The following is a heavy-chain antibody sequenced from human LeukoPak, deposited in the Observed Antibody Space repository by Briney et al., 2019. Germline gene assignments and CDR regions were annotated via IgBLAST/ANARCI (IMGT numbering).Heavy chain of an antibody. Sequence: SGTLSLTCAVSGGSILTTNWWSWVRPPPGKGLEWIGEVHLSGASNYNPSLKSRVSMSIDNSKNQLSLKLTSVTAADTAIYYCARESGAFCPFGFWGQGTLVTVSP. J-gene: IGHJ4*02. V-gene: IGHV4-4*02. D-gene: IGHD1-26*01. CDR2: VHLSGAS. CDR1: GGSILTTNW. CDR3: ARESGAFCPFGF.